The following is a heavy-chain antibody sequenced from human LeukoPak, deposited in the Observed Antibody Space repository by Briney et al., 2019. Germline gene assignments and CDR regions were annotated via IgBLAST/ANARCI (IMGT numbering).Heavy chain of an antibody. Sequence: PGGSLRLSCAASGLTLSRYDMHWVRQATGEGLEWVSAIGTRGDTYYAGSVKGRFTISRDNSKNTLYLQMNSLRAEDTAVYYCARADYYDSSGYYGYWGQGTLVTVSS. CDR3: ARADYYDSSGYYGY. V-gene: IGHV3-13*01. CDR2: IGTRGDT. D-gene: IGHD3-22*01. CDR1: GLTLSRYD. J-gene: IGHJ4*02.